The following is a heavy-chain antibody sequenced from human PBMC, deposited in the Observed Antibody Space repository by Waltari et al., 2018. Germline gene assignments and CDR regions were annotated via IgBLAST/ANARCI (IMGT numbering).Heavy chain of an antibody. CDR2: ISRSSNNI. V-gene: IGHV3-21*01. J-gene: IGHJ6*02. D-gene: IGHD2-8*01. CDR1: GFTFTSFS. Sequence: EVQLVESGGGLVKPGGSLRLSCAASGFTFTSFSINWVRQAPGKGLEWVSCISRSSNNIDYADSVKGRFTISRDNAKYSLYLQMNSLRVEDTAVYHCARDVLGYYGMDVWGQGTTVTVSS. CDR3: ARDVLGYYGMDV.